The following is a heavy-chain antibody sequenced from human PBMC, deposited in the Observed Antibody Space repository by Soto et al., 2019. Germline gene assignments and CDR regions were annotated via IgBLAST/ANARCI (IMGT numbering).Heavy chain of an antibody. V-gene: IGHV1-18*01. CDR2: ISTYNGNI. CDR1: GYTFTSYG. Sequence: ASVKVSCKASGYTFTSYGIIWVRQAPGQGLEWMGWISTYNGNINYAQKLQDRVTMTTDTSTSTAHMELRSLRSDDTAVYYCARTIIQSPYNWFDPWGQETLVTVSS. D-gene: IGHD3-3*01. CDR3: ARTIIQSPYNWFDP. J-gene: IGHJ5*02.